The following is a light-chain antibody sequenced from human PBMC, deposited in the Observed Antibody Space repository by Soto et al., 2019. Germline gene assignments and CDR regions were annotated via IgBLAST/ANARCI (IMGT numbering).Light chain of an antibody. CDR1: QSIGDW. J-gene: IGKJ1*01. CDR2: KAS. V-gene: IGKV1-5*03. Sequence: DIQMTQSPSTLSASVGDRVSITCRASQSIGDWLAWYQQKPGKAPKLLIYKASNLQGGVPSRFSGSGSGTDFTLTISSLQPDDFATYYCQHYDSYSPTWTFGQGTKVDIK. CDR3: QHYDSYSPTWT.